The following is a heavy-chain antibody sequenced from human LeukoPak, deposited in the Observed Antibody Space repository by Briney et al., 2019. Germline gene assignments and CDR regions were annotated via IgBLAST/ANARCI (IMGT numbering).Heavy chain of an antibody. Sequence: SETLSLTCTVSGGSIGSSSYYWGWIRQPPGKGLEWIGSIYYSGSTYYNPSLKSRVTISVDTSKNQFSLKLSSMTAADTAVYYCARDHWWGLGYFDLWGRGTLVTVSS. D-gene: IGHD2-21*02. CDR2: IYYSGST. J-gene: IGHJ2*01. V-gene: IGHV4-39*07. CDR1: GGSIGSSSYY. CDR3: ARDHWWGLGYFDL.